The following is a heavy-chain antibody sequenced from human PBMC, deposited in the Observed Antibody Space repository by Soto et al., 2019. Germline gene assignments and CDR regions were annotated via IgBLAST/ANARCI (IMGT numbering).Heavy chain of an antibody. CDR3: VREHFPSGRNAGSFDV. CDR1: GFTFSSYN. CDR2: MAFDGFFGNFK. D-gene: IGHD1-1*01. V-gene: IGHV3-30-3*01. Sequence: QVQLVESGGGVVQPGRSLRLSCAASGFTFSSYNMHWDRQAPGKGLEWVAVMAFDGFFGNFKYYGDSVRDRFTISRDNSRNTMYLHMNSLRREDTAFYYCVREHFPSGRNAGSFDVWGQGTTLIVPS. J-gene: IGHJ3*01.